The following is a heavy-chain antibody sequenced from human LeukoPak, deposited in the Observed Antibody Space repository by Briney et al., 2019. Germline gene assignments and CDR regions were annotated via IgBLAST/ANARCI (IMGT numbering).Heavy chain of an antibody. V-gene: IGHV4-59*11. J-gene: IGHJ3*02. CDR3: ARDRTRVPAAPSAAFDI. Sequence: SETLSLTCTVSGGSISSHYWSWIRQPPGKGLEWIGYIYYSESTNYNPSLKSRVTISVDTSKNQFSLKLSSVTAADTAVYYCARDRTRVPAAPSAAFDIWGQGTMVTVSS. CDR1: GGSISSHY. CDR2: IYYSEST. D-gene: IGHD2-2*01.